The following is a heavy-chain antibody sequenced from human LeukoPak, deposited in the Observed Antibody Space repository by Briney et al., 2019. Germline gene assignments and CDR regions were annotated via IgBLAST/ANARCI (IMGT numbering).Heavy chain of an antibody. CDR1: GFTFSSYA. CDR3: TRLSRYGNRWYYVDY. CDR2: ISGSGGST. D-gene: IGHD6-13*01. J-gene: IGHJ4*02. V-gene: IGHV3-23*01. Sequence: GGSLRLSCAASGFTFSSYAMSWVRQAPGKGLEWVSAISGSGGSTYYADSVKGRFTISRDNSKNTLYLQMNSLRAEDTAVYYCTRLSRYGNRWYYVDYWGQGTLVTVSS.